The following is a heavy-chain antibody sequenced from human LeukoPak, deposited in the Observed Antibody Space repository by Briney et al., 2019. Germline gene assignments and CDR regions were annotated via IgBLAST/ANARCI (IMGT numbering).Heavy chain of an antibody. Sequence: TSETLSLTCTVSGGSISSYYWSWIRQPPGKGLEWIGYIYYSGSTNYNPSLKSRVTISVDTSKNQFSLKLSSVTAADTAVYYCARRAGRGPYNWFDPWGQGTLVTVSS. CDR1: GGSISSYY. CDR2: IYYSGST. CDR3: ARRAGRGPYNWFDP. V-gene: IGHV4-59*08. D-gene: IGHD3-10*01. J-gene: IGHJ5*02.